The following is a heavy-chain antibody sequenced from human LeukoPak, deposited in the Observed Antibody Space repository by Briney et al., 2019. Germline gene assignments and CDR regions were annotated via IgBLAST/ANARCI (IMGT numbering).Heavy chain of an antibody. CDR1: GYSISSGFY. CDR2: IYYSGST. Sequence: SPSETLSLTCTVSGYSISSGFYWGWIRQPPGKGLEWIGYIYYSGSTNYNPSLKSRVTISVDTSKNQLSLKLSSVTAADTAVYYCARGYGDYANYFDYWGQGTLVTVSS. J-gene: IGHJ4*02. D-gene: IGHD4-17*01. CDR3: ARGYGDYANYFDY. V-gene: IGHV4-61*01.